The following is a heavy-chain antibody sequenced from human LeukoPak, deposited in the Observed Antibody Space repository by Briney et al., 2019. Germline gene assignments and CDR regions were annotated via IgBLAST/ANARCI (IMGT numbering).Heavy chain of an antibody. CDR2: ISYDGSNE. Sequence: GGSLRLSCAASGFTFSSYRMNWVRQAPGKGLEWVAIISYDGSNEYYADSVKGRFTISRDNSKNTLYLQMNSLRAEDTAVYYCARAKRGYDAFDIWGQGTMVTVSS. V-gene: IGHV3-30*03. D-gene: IGHD3-16*01. CDR3: ARAKRGYDAFDI. CDR1: GFTFSSYR. J-gene: IGHJ3*02.